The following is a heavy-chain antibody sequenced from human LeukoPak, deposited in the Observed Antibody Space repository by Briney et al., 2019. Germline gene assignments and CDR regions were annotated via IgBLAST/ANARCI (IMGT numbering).Heavy chain of an antibody. Sequence: GGSLRLSCAASGFTFSSYAMSWVRQAPGKGLEWVSAISGGGGSTFYADSMKGRFTISRDNSKSTLYLQMNSLRAEDTAVYYCAKVGYSSSSGPRYSYENILYYMDVWGKGTTVTVSS. CDR3: AKVGYSSSSGPRYSYENILYYMDV. CDR2: ISGGGGST. J-gene: IGHJ6*03. V-gene: IGHV3-23*01. D-gene: IGHD6-13*01. CDR1: GFTFSSYA.